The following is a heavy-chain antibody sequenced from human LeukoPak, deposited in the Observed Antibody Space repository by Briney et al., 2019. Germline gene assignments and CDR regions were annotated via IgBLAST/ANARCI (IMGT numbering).Heavy chain of an antibody. J-gene: IGHJ3*02. CDR3: ARDIPGHPISAFDI. Sequence: ASVKVSCKAFGYTFTSNYMHWVRQAPGQGPEWMGVISPSGGSTTYAQKFQGRVTLTRDMSTGTAYMELSSLRSEDTAVYYCARDIPGHPISAFDIWGQGTMVTVSS. CDR2: ISPSGGST. CDR1: GYTFTSNY. D-gene: IGHD5-24*01. V-gene: IGHV1-46*01.